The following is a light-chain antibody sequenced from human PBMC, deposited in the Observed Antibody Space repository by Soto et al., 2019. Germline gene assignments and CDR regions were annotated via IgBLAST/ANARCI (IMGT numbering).Light chain of an antibody. CDR2: EVS. Sequence: QSALTQPPSASGSPGQSVTISCTGTSSDVGDYNYVSWYQQHPGKAPKLMIYEVSKRPSGVPDRFSGSKSGNTASLTVSGLQAEDEADYYCSSYAGRNNWVFGGGTKLTV. J-gene: IGLJ3*02. V-gene: IGLV2-8*01. CDR3: SSYAGRNNWV. CDR1: SSDVGDYNY.